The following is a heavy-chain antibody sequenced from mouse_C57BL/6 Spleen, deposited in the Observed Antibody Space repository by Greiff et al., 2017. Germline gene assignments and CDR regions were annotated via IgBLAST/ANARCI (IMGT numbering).Heavy chain of an antibody. J-gene: IGHJ2*01. CDR2: IDPETGGT. Sequence: VKLVESGAELVRPGASVTLSCKASGYTFTDYEMHWVKQTPVHGLEWIGAIDPETGGTAYNQKFKGKAILTADKSSSTAYMELRSLTSEDSAVYYCTRDYYGNYDWGQGTTLTVSS. V-gene: IGHV1-15*01. CDR3: TRDYYGNYD. D-gene: IGHD2-1*01. CDR1: GYTFTDYE.